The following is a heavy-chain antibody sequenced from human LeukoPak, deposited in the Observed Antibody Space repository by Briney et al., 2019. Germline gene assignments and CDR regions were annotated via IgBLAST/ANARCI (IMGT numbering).Heavy chain of an antibody. J-gene: IGHJ6*02. V-gene: IGHV3-23*01. CDR3: AKVSGRYPQYYYGMDV. CDR1: GFTFSSYA. D-gene: IGHD2-2*02. CDR2: ISGSGGST. Sequence: GGSLRLSCAASGFTFSSYAMSWVRQAPGKGLEWVSAISGSGGSTYYADSVKGRFTISRDNSKNTLYPQMNSLRAEDTAVYYCAKVSGRYPQYYYGMDVWGQGTTVTVSS.